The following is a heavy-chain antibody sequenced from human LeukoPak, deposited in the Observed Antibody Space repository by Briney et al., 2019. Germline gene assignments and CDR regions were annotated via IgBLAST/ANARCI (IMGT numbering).Heavy chain of an antibody. CDR1: GFTFTDYY. CDR2: IGPHSSAT. D-gene: IGHD2/OR15-2a*01. Sequence: ASVKVSCKSSGFTFTDYYIHWVRHAPGQGLEWVGYIGPHSSATSSPQEFQGRVTMTRDTSMSTAYMELTRLTSDDTAVYYCAREGNGLLSKDFDYWGQGTLVTVSS. CDR3: AREGNGLLSKDFDY. V-gene: IGHV1-2*02. J-gene: IGHJ4*02.